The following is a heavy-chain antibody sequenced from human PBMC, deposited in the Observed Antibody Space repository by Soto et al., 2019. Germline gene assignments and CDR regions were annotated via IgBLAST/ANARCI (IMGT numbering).Heavy chain of an antibody. V-gene: IGHV4-30-4*01. Sequence: PSETLSLTCTVSGGSISSGDYYWSWIRQPPGKGLECIGYIYYSGSAYYNPSLKSRVTISVDTSKNQFSLKLSSVTAADTAVYYCARTLRLGPPFDYWGQGTLVTVSS. J-gene: IGHJ4*02. CDR3: ARTLRLGPPFDY. D-gene: IGHD7-27*01. CDR1: GGSISSGDYY. CDR2: IYYSGSA.